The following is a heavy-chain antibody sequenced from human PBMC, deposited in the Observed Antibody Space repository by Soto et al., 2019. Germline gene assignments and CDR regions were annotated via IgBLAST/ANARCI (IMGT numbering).Heavy chain of an antibody. CDR3: VRHYGDGYDYVDY. J-gene: IGHJ4*02. CDR1: GWSINTYY. Sequence: QVQLQESGPGLVKPSETLSLTCTVSGWSINTYYWSWIRQPPGKGLEWIGYIYYRANPNYNPSLKSRVTISQDTSKNQFSLKLSSVTAADTAVYYCVRHYGDGYDYVDYWGQGTLVTVSS. V-gene: IGHV4-59*08. CDR2: IYYRANP. D-gene: IGHD5-12*01.